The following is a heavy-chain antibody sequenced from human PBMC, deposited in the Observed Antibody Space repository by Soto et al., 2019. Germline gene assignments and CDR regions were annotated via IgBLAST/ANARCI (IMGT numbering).Heavy chain of an antibody. CDR1: GFAFSNYA. D-gene: IGHD6-19*01. V-gene: IGHV3-23*01. Sequence: EVQLLQSGGGLVQPGGSLKLSCAASGFAFSNYAMNWVRQAPGKGLEWVSTISGSGGGTYYADSVKGRFTISRDNSKNKLYLQMNSLRAEDTAVYYCAKGFVFGWYPPNYFDYWGQGTLVTVSS. CDR2: ISGSGGGT. J-gene: IGHJ4*02. CDR3: AKGFVFGWYPPNYFDY.